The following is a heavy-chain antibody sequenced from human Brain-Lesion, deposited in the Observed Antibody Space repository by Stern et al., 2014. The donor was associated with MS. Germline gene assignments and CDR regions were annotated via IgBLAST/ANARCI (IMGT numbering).Heavy chain of an antibody. J-gene: IGHJ4*02. CDR2: IWPGDSDT. CDR1: GYRFTSNW. Sequence: VQLVQSGAEVKKPGESLKISCKGSGYRFTSNWIGWVRQMPGKGLEWMGIIWPGDSDTRYSPSFQGQVTISADKSISTAYLQWSSLQASDTAMYYCARRGDSSSSVFDYWGQGTLVIVSS. D-gene: IGHD6-6*01. V-gene: IGHV5-51*01. CDR3: ARRGDSSSSVFDY.